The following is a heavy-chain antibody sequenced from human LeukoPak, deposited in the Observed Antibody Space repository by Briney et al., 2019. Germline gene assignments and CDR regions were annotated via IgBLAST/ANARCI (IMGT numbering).Heavy chain of an antibody. Sequence: SVKVSCKASGGTFSSYAISWVRQAPGQGLEWMGGIIPIFGTANYAQKFQGRVAITADKSTSTAYMELSSLRSEDTAVYYCARAPAAGTDHFDYWGQGTLVTVSS. V-gene: IGHV1-69*06. CDR1: GGTFSSYA. J-gene: IGHJ4*02. CDR2: IIPIFGTA. D-gene: IGHD6-13*01. CDR3: ARAPAAGTDHFDY.